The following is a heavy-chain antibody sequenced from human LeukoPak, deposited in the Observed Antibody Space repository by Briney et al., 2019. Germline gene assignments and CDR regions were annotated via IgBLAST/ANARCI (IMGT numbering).Heavy chain of an antibody. J-gene: IGHJ4*02. V-gene: IGHV4-4*02. CDR1: GFTVSSNY. Sequence: GSLRLSCTASGFTVSSNYMSWVRQPPGKGLEWIGEIYHSGSTNYNPSLKSRVTISVDKSKNQFSLKLSSVTAADTAVYYCARAYYDFWGGNLLDYWGQGTLVTVSS. CDR2: IYHSGST. CDR3: ARAYYDFWGGNLLDY. D-gene: IGHD3-3*01.